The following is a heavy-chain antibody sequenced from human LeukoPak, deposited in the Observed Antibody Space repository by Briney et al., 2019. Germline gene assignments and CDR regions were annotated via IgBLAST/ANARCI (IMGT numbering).Heavy chain of an antibody. J-gene: IGHJ4*02. CDR1: GGSFSGYY. CDR2: ISHSGST. Sequence: PSETLSLTCAVYGGSFSGYYWSWIRQPPGKGLEWIGEISHSGSTNYNPSLKSRVTISVDTSKNQFSLKLSSVTAADTAVYYCEVNEYSSGWFTKNYFDYWGQGTLVTVSS. V-gene: IGHV4-34*01. D-gene: IGHD6-19*01. CDR3: EVNEYSSGWFTKNYFDY.